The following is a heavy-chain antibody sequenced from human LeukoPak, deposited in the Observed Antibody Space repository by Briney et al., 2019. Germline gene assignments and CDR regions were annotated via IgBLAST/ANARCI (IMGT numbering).Heavy chain of an antibody. Sequence: ASVKVSCKASGYTFTSYYIDWVRQAPGQGLEWMGVINPSGGSTRYAQKLQGRVTMTGDPSTRTVYMELSSLTSDDTAVYYCARDTTDDYWGQGTPVTVSS. V-gene: IGHV1-46*04. J-gene: IGHJ4*02. CDR1: GYTFTSYY. D-gene: IGHD1-1*01. CDR2: INPSGGST. CDR3: ARDTTDDY.